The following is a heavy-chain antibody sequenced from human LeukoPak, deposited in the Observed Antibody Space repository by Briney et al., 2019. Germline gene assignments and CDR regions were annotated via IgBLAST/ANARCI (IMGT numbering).Heavy chain of an antibody. J-gene: IGHJ4*02. Sequence: PSETLSLTCTVSGGAISSGDYYWSWIRQPPGKGLEWIGYIYYSGSTYYNPSLKSRVTISVDTSKNQFSLKLSSVTAADTAVYYCARLCSGGSCYYTIDYWGQGTLVTVSS. CDR2: IYYSGST. CDR3: ARLCSGGSCYYTIDY. CDR1: GGAISSGDYY. V-gene: IGHV4-30-4*01. D-gene: IGHD2-15*01.